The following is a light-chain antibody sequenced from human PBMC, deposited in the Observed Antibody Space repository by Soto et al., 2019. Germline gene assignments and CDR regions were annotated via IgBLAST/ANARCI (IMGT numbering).Light chain of an antibody. Sequence: EIVMTQSPASLSVSPGETATLACSASQSISNSLAWYQQKPGQAPSLLIYGAITSATGIPATFSGSGSVTEFTLTITGLQSEDSALYDCQQYNNWPPRTFGKGTKVDIK. V-gene: IGKV3-15*01. CDR2: GAI. CDR3: QQYNNWPPRT. CDR1: QSISNS. J-gene: IGKJ2*01.